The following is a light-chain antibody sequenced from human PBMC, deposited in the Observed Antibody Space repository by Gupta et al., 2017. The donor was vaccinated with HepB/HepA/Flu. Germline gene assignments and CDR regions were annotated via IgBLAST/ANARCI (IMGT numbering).Light chain of an antibody. CDR2: EVS. CDR1: SSDVGGYSY. Sequence: QSALTQSPSASGSPGQSVTISCTGTSSDVGGYSYVSWYQQHPGKAPKVMIYEVSKRPSGVPDRFSGSKSGNTASLTVSGLQAEDEADYYCSSYAGSNNLVVFGGGTKLTVL. J-gene: IGLJ2*01. V-gene: IGLV2-8*01. CDR3: SSYAGSNNLVV.